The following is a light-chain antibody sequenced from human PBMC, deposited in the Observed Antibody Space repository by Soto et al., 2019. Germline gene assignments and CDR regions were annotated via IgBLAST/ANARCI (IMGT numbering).Light chain of an antibody. CDR1: NSDFGGYNF. Sequence: QSVLTQPSSVSGSPGQSITISCTGTNSDFGGYNFVSWYQLHPGKAPKLIIYEVSDRPSGVSSRFSGSKSGNTASLTISGLQAEDEADYFCCSYTSSSTYVFGTGTKV. CDR2: EVS. CDR3: CSYTSSSTYV. V-gene: IGLV2-14*01. J-gene: IGLJ1*01.